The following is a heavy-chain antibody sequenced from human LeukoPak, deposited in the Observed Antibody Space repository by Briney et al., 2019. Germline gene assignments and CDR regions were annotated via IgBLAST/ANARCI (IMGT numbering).Heavy chain of an antibody. CDR2: ISYEGSNK. D-gene: IGHD3-22*01. CDR1: GFTFSSYA. V-gene: IGHV3-30*01. CDR3: ARDSLSPYDSPLAAYYFDH. Sequence: GGSLRLSCAASGFTFSSYAMHWVRQAPGKGLEWVAVISYEGSNKYYADSVKGRFTISRGNSKNTLYLQMNSLRAEDTAVYYCARDSLSPYDSPLAAYYFDHWGQGTLVTVSS. J-gene: IGHJ4*02.